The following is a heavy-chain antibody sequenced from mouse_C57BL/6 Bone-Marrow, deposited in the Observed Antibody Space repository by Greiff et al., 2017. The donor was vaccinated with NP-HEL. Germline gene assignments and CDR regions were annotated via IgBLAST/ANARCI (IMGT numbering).Heavy chain of an antibody. J-gene: IGHJ2*01. V-gene: IGHV1-82*01. D-gene: IGHD2-1*01. CDR2: IYPGDGDT. CDR3: ARWGNYSLIDY. CDR1: GYAFSSSW. Sequence: VQLKESGPELVKPGASVKLSCKASGYAFSSSWMNWVKQRPGKGLEWIGRIYPGDGDTNYNGKFKGKATLTADKSSSTAYMQLSSLTSEDSAVYFCARWGNYSLIDYWGQGTTLTVSS.